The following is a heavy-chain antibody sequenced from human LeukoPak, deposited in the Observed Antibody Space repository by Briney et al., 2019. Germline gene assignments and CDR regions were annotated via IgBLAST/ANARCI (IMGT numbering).Heavy chain of an antibody. Sequence: PSETLSLTCAVYGGSFSGYYWSWIRQPPGKGLEWIGEINHSGSTNYNPSLKSRVTISVDTSKNQFSLKLSSVTAADTAVYYCARGGRVGGSYFYWGQGTLVTVYS. J-gene: IGHJ4*02. CDR1: GGSFSGYY. D-gene: IGHD1-26*01. CDR2: INHSGST. CDR3: ARGGRVGGSYFY. V-gene: IGHV4-34*01.